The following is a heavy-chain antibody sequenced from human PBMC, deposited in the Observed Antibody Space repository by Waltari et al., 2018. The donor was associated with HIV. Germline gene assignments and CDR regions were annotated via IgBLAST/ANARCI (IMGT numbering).Heavy chain of an antibody. J-gene: IGHJ4*01. CDR2: FHYSGST. Sequence: QVQLQESGPGLVKPSETLSLTCTVSVDFISDWHWKWIRQSPGRGLEFIGYFHYSGSTNYNPSLKSRVAISADTSKKQFSLKVNSVTAADTAIYYCAATTWGGAVVFENWGQGIPVSVSS. CDR3: AATTWGGAVVFEN. CDR1: VDFISDWH. D-gene: IGHD7-27*01. V-gene: IGHV4-59*03.